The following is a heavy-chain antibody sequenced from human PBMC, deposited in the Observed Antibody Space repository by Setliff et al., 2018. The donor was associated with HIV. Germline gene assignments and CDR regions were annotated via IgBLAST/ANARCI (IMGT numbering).Heavy chain of an antibody. CDR3: ARLLNYYDSSGYYFRLFYGMDV. D-gene: IGHD3-22*01. CDR1: GYSFTSYW. Sequence: PGESLKISCKGSGYSFTSYWIGWVRQMPGKGLEWMGITYPGDSDTRYSPSFQGQVTISADKSISTAYLQWSSLKASDTAMYYCARLLNYYDSSGYYFRLFYGMDVWGQGTTVTVSS. V-gene: IGHV5-51*01. CDR2: TYPGDSDT. J-gene: IGHJ6*02.